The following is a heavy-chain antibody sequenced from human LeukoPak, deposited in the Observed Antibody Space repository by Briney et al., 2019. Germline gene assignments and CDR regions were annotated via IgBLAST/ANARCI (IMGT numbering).Heavy chain of an antibody. J-gene: IGHJ4*02. V-gene: IGHV3-21*01. Sequence: GGPLRLSCAASGFTFSSYSMNWVRQAPGKGLEWVSSISSSSSYIYYADSVKGRFTISRDNAKNSLYLQMNSLRAEDTAVYYCARVSIAAAGSPGYWGQGTPVTVSS. CDR1: GFTFSSYS. CDR2: ISSSSSYI. D-gene: IGHD6-13*01. CDR3: ARVSIAAAGSPGY.